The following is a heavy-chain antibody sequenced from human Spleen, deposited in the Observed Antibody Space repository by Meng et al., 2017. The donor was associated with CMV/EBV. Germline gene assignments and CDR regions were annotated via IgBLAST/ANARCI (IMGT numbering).Heavy chain of an antibody. V-gene: IGHV4-59*01. CDR3: ARDGRVAPNAFDI. D-gene: IGHD1-26*01. Sequence: SETLSLTCTVSGDSITNFYWSWIRQPPGKGLEWIGFIFYSANTNYNPSLKSRVTISVDTSKNQVSLKLTSVTAADTAVYYCARDGRVAPNAFDIWGQGTMVTVSS. J-gene: IGHJ3*02. CDR2: IFYSANT. CDR1: GDSITNFY.